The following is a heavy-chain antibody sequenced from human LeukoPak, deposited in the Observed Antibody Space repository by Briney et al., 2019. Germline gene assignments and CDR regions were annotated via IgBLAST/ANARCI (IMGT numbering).Heavy chain of an antibody. CDR1: GGSFSGYY. V-gene: IGHV4-34*01. J-gene: IGHJ2*01. D-gene: IGHD3-10*01. Sequence: SETLSLTCAVYGGSFSGYYWSWIRQPPGKGLEWIGEINHSGSTNYNPSLKSRVTISVDTSKNQFSLKLSSVTAADTAVYYCARGGRRLAEVRGVIGNWYFDLWGRGTLVTVSS. CDR3: ARGGRRLAEVRGVIGNWYFDL. CDR2: INHSGST.